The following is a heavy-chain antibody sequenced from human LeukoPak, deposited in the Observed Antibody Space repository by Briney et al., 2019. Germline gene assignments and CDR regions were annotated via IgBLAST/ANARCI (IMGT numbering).Heavy chain of an antibody. CDR1: GYTFSSYG. V-gene: IGHV1-18*01. J-gene: IGHJ4*02. D-gene: IGHD3-10*01. CDR3: ARDSPDGSGTYYNDSPDY. Sequence: ASVKVSCKASGYTFSSYGISWVRQAPGRGLEWMGWISAYNGNTNYRQKLQGRVTMTTDTSTSTACMDLRSLRSDDTAIYYCARDSPDGSGTYYNDSPDYWGQGTLVTVSS. CDR2: ISAYNGNT.